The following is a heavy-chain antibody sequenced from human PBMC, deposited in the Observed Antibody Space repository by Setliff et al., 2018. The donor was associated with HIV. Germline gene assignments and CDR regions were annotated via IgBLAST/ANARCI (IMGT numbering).Heavy chain of an antibody. CDR1: GGPFSSYG. CDR3: ARVKVVIATFYYMDV. V-gene: IGHV1-69*13. D-gene: IGHD2-21*01. CDR2: IIPIFGTA. J-gene: IGHJ6*03. Sequence: SVKVSCKASGGPFSSYGISWVRQAPGQGLEWMGGIIPIFGTANYAQKFQGRVTITADESTSTAYMELRSLRSDDTAVYYCARVKVVIATFYYMDVWGKGTTVTVSS.